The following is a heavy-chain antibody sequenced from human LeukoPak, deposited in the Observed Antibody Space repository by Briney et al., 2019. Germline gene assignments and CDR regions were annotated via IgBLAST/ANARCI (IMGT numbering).Heavy chain of an antibody. V-gene: IGHV1-24*01. CDR3: ATGYSSGWTWYNWFDP. CDR2: FDPEDGET. D-gene: IGHD6-19*01. CDR1: GYTLTELS. Sequence: ASVKVSCKVSGYTLTELSMHLVRQAPGKGLEWMGGFDPEDGETIYAQKFQGRVTMPEDTSTGTAHMELSSLRSEDTAVYYCATGYSSGWTWYNWFDPWGQGTLVTVSS. J-gene: IGHJ5*02.